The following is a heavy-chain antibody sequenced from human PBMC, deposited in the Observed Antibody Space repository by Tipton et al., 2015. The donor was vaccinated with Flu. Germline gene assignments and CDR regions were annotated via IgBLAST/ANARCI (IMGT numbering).Heavy chain of an antibody. J-gene: IGHJ6*02. V-gene: IGHV3-20*01. CDR3: ARFNRVDSSMDYYYYYAMDV. Sequence: SLRLSCVASGFTFDEYGLTWVRQAPGKGLEWVADINWHGSSTDYADSLRGRFTVSRDNTKNSLYLEMNNLRADDTALYHCARFNRVDSSMDYYYYYAMDVWGQGTTVTVSS. D-gene: IGHD5-18*01. CDR2: INWHGSST. CDR1: GFTFDEYG.